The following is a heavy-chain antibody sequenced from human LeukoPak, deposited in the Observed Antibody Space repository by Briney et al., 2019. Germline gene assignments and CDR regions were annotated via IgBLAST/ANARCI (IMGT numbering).Heavy chain of an antibody. Sequence: GGSLRLSCAASGFTFSSYTMNCVRQAPGKGLECFSSISSSSSYIYYADSVKVRFTISRDNAKNTLSLQMNSLRAEDTAVYYCARDASPRYFYGLGVWGQGTTVTVSS. CDR2: ISSSSSYI. D-gene: IGHD3-9*01. CDR1: GFTFSSYT. V-gene: IGHV3-21*06. CDR3: ARDASPRYFYGLGV. J-gene: IGHJ6*02.